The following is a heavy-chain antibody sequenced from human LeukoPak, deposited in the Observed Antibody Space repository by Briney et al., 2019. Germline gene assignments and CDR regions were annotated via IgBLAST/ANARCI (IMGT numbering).Heavy chain of an antibody. D-gene: IGHD3-10*01. CDR3: AKDDMVRGVIITGYSMDV. J-gene: IGHJ6*03. CDR1: GFTFSSYS. CDR2: IGSSWNTI. V-gene: IGHV3-48*04. Sequence: PGGSLRLSCAASGFTFSSYSMSWVRQAPGKGLEWISYIGSSWNTIYYAESVKGRFTIFRDNAKKSLYLQMNSLGVEDTAVYYCAKDDMVRGVIITGYSMDVWAKGPRSPSP.